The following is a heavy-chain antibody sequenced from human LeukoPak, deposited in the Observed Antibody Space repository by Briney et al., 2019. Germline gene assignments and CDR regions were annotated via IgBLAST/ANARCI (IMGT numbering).Heavy chain of an antibody. V-gene: IGHV3-48*01. CDR3: ARISNGIPDY. CDR1: GFTFDDYA. Sequence: GGSLRLSCAASGFTFDDYAMHWVRQAPGKGLEWVSYISISSTTIYYADSVKGRFTISRDNAKNSLYLQMNSLRAEDTAVYYCARISNGIPDYWGQGTLVTVSS. J-gene: IGHJ4*02. D-gene: IGHD1-1*01. CDR2: ISISSTTI.